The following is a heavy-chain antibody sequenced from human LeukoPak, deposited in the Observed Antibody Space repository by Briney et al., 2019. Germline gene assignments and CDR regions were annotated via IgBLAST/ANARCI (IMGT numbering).Heavy chain of an antibody. J-gene: IGHJ4*02. V-gene: IGHV3-30*04. CDR2: ISYDGSNK. CDR3: AKVWIQLWLLDY. D-gene: IGHD5-18*01. CDR1: GFTFNSYA. Sequence: GGSLRLSCAASGFTFNSYALHWVRQAPGKGLEWVAVISYDGSNKYYADSVKGRFTISRDNSKNTLYLQMNSLRAEDTAVYYCAKVWIQLWLLDYWGQGTLVTVSS.